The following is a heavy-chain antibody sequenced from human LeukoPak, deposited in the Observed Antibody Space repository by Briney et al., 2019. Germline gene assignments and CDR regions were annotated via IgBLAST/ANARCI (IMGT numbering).Heavy chain of an antibody. J-gene: IGHJ4*02. D-gene: IGHD3-3*01. CDR3: ARGRSTGYPYDVEY. V-gene: IGHV1-8*03. CDR1: GYTLTRCF. Sequence: ASVQVSCKASGYTLTRCFFNWVGPPSGRGVEWMGWMNPNSGSTGYAQKFQGRFTITRNTSISKAYMELSGLRSEDTAAEYCARGRSTGYPYDVEYWGQGTLVTVSS. CDR2: MNPNSGST.